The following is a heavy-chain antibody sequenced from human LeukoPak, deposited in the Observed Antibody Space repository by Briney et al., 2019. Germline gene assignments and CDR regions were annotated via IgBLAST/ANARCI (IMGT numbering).Heavy chain of an antibody. CDR1: GFTFSDYY. D-gene: IGHD3-3*01. CDR2: ISSSGSTI. V-gene: IGHV3-11*01. J-gene: IGHJ4*02. Sequence: GGSLRLSCAASGFTFSDYYMSWIRQAPGKGLEWVSYISSSGSTIYYADSVKGRFTISRDNAKNSLYLQMNSLRAEDTAVYYCAREFPIFGVVESPIDYWGQGTLVTVSS. CDR3: AREFPIFGVVESPIDY.